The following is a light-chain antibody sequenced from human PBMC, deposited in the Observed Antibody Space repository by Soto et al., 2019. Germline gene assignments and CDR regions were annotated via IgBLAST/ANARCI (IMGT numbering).Light chain of an antibody. V-gene: IGKV1-39*01. CDR2: KAS. J-gene: IGKJ1*01. Sequence: MTQSPATLSVSPGERATISCRASQRISNWLARYQQKPVTAPNLLIYKASTLQSGVPSRFSGSGSGTDFTLTISSLQPEDFATYYCQQSYSTRTFGQGTKVDIK. CDR3: QQSYSTRT. CDR1: QRISNW.